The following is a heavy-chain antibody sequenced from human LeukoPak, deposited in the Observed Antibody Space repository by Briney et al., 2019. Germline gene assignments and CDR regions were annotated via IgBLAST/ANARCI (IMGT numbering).Heavy chain of an antibody. CDR2: ISPSGDST. CDR3: ARDAGYYVSGSSLDY. J-gene: IGHJ4*02. CDR1: GNTFTRNY. Sequence: ASVRVSCKASGNTFTRNYIQWVRQAPGQGLEWMGIISPSGDSTTYAQKFQGRVTMTRDTSTRTVYMELSSLRSEDTAVYDCARDAGYYVSGSSLDYWGQGTLVTVSS. D-gene: IGHD3-10*01. V-gene: IGHV1-46*01.